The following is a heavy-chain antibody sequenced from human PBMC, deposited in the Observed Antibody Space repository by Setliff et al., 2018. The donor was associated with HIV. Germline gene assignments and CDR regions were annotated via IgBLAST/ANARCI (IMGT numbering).Heavy chain of an antibody. CDR2: INHSGST. CDR1: GGSFSGHY. V-gene: IGHV4-34*01. Sequence: SETLSLTCAVYGGSFSGHYWNWFRQPPGKGLEWIGEINHSGSTNYKSSLKSRVTISADTSKRQFSLKLSSVTAADTAVYYCARLAIYGSDWGQGTTVTVSS. D-gene: IGHD3-10*01. CDR3: ARLAIYGSD. J-gene: IGHJ6*02.